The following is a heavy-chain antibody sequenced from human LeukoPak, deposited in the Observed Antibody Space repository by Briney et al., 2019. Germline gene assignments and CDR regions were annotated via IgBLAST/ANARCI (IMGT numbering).Heavy chain of an antibody. D-gene: IGHD3-10*02. J-gene: IGHJ6*04. Sequence: GGSLRLSCAASGFTFSNYAMTWVRQAPGKGLEWVSGISGSGGSTYYADSVKGRFTISRDNSKNTLYLQMNSLRAEDTAVYYCAELGITMIGGVWGKGTTVTISS. CDR3: AELGITMIGGV. V-gene: IGHV3-23*01. CDR2: ISGSGGST. CDR1: GFTFSNYA.